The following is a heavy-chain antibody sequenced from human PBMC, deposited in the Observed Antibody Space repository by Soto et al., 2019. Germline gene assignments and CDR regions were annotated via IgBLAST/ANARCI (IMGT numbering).Heavy chain of an antibody. Sequence: ESGGGVVQPGRSLRLSCAASGFTFSSYGMHWVRQAPGKGLEWVAVISYDGSNKYYADSVKGRFTISRDNSKNTLYLQMNSLRAEDTAVYYCANTYYYGSGSPGSFDYWGQGTLVTVSS. CDR1: GFTFSSYG. V-gene: IGHV3-30*18. CDR3: ANTYYYGSGSPGSFDY. D-gene: IGHD3-10*01. J-gene: IGHJ4*02. CDR2: ISYDGSNK.